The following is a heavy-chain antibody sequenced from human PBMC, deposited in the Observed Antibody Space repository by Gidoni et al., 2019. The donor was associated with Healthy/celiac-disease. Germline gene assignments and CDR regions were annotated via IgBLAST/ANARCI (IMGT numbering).Heavy chain of an antibody. J-gene: IGHJ6*02. D-gene: IGHD5-18*01. Sequence: QVQLQESGPGLVKPSETLSLTCTVPVCPISSYYWSWLRPPPGKGLEWIGYIYYSGSTNYNPSLKSRVTISVDTSKNQFSLKLSSVTAADTAVYYCARGSAPPQMDTAMVSYYYYYYGMDVWGQGTTVTVSS. V-gene: IGHV4-59*01. CDR3: ARGSAPPQMDTAMVSYYYYYYGMDV. CDR2: IYYSGST. CDR1: VCPISSYY.